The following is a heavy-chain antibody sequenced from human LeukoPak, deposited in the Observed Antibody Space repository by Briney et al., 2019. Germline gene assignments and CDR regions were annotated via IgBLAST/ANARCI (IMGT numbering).Heavy chain of an antibody. V-gene: IGHV4-4*09. CDR2: GYTTGTT. J-gene: IGHJ6*03. CDR3: ARHYCSGTTCSQGDFYYYMDV. Sequence: SETLSLTCTVSGGSISGYYWSWIRQPPGKGLEWIGYGYTTGTTSYRPSLKSRVTISVDTSKNQFSLRLTSVTAADTAVYYCARHYCSGTTCSQGDFYYYMDVWGKGTTVTVSS. CDR1: GGSISGYY. D-gene: IGHD2-2*01.